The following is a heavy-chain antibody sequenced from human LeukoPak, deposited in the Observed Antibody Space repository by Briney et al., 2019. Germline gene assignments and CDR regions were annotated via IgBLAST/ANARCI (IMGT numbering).Heavy chain of an antibody. D-gene: IGHD3-9*01. V-gene: IGHV4-4*07. Sequence: SETLSLTCTVSGGSISSYYWSWIRQPAGKGLEWIGRIYTSGSTNYNPSLKSRVTMSVDASKNQFSLKLNSVTAADTAVYYCARAVGSFDWLPLFDYWGQGTLVTVSS. J-gene: IGHJ4*02. CDR1: GGSISSYY. CDR2: IYTSGST. CDR3: ARAVGSFDWLPLFDY.